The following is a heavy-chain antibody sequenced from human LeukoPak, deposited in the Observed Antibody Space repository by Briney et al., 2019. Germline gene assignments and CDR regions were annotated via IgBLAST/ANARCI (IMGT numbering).Heavy chain of an antibody. D-gene: IGHD3-10*01. Sequence: PSETLSLTCTVSGGSISSSSYYWGWIRQPPGKGLEWIGSIYYSGSTYYNPSLKSRVTISVDTSKNQFSLKLSSVTAADTAVYYCAKDFGSAHYYGSGSYVDCWGQGTLVTVSS. CDR2: IYYSGST. J-gene: IGHJ4*02. CDR1: GGSISSSSYY. V-gene: IGHV4-39*02. CDR3: AKDFGSAHYYGSGSYVDC.